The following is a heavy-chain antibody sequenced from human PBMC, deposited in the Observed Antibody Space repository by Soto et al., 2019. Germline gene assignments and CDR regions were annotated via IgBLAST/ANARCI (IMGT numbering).Heavy chain of an antibody. CDR2: ISAYNGNT. CDR1: GYTFTSYG. CDR3: AREGPVAGTPLPDYYYGMDV. D-gene: IGHD6-19*01. J-gene: IGHJ6*02. V-gene: IGHV1-18*01. Sequence: ASVKVSCKASGYTFTSYGVSWVRQAPGQGLEWMGWISAYNGNTNYAQNLQGRVTMTTDTSTSTAYMEVRSLRSADTAVYYCAREGPVAGTPLPDYYYGMDVWGQGTTVTVSS.